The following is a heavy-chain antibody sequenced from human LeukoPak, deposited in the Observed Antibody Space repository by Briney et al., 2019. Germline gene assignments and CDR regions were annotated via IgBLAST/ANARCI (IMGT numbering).Heavy chain of an antibody. D-gene: IGHD1-14*01. CDR3: ARDIKRSRARWENLGFDP. J-gene: IGHJ5*02. CDR1: ASTFTAYY. Sequence: ASVKVSCKASASTFTAYYFHWVRQAPGQGLEWMGWISPDSGDTNFAQKFQGRVTMTTDTSTSTAYMELRSLRSDDTAMYYCARDIKRSRARWENLGFDPWGQGTLVTVSS. V-gene: IGHV1-18*04. CDR2: ISPDSGDT.